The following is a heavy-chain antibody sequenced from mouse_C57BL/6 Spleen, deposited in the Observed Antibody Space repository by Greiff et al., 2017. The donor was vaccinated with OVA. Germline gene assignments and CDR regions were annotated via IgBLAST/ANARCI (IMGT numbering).Heavy chain of an antibody. J-gene: IGHJ4*01. Sequence: VQLQESGAELVKPGASVKISCKASGYAFSSYWMNWVKQRPGKGLEWIGQIYPGDGDTNYNGKFKGKATLTADKSSSTAYMQLSSLTSEDSAVYFCARSDYYGGVAMDYWGQGTSVTVSS. CDR1: GYAFSSYW. V-gene: IGHV1-80*01. D-gene: IGHD1-1*01. CDR3: ARSDYYGGVAMDY. CDR2: IYPGDGDT.